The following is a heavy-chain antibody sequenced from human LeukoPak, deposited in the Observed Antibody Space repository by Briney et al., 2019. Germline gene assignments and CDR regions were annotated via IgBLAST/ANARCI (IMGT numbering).Heavy chain of an antibody. J-gene: IGHJ4*02. Sequence: SETPSLTSSVSGGSISSYYWTWIRQFPGQGLEWIGYIHYSGSTNHNPSLRSRVTMSVDTSRNQFSLKLSSVTAADTAVYFCVRVGGTGHFDDWGQGTLVTVSS. CDR2: IHYSGST. V-gene: IGHV4-59*01. CDR3: VRVGGTGHFDD. D-gene: IGHD1-1*01. CDR1: GGSISSYY.